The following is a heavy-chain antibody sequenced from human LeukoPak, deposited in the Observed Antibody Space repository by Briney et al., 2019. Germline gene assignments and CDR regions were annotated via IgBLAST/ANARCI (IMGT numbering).Heavy chain of an antibody. J-gene: IGHJ4*02. CDR3: ARRDGSGWYQD. CDR1: GGSISSSNW. Sequence: SGTLSLTCAVSGGSISSSNWWSWVRQPPGKGLEWIGYIYYSGSTNYNPSLKSRVTISVDTSKNQFSLKLSSVTAADTAVYYCARRDGSGWYQDWGQGTLVTVSS. V-gene: IGHV4-4*02. D-gene: IGHD6-19*01. CDR2: IYYSGST.